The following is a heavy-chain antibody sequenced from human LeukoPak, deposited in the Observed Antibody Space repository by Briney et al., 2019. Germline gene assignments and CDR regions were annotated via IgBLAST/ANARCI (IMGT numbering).Heavy chain of an antibody. V-gene: IGHV3-13*01. CDR2: IGSAGDT. Sequence: GGSLRLSCAASGFTFSSYDMHWVRQATGKGLEWVSVIGSAGDTYYPGSVKGRFTVSRENGKNSLYLQMNSLRAEDTAVYYCAKFGRGGSQQTEFDYWGQGTLVTVSS. CDR1: GFTFSSYD. D-gene: IGHD2-15*01. CDR3: AKFGRGGSQQTEFDY. J-gene: IGHJ4*02.